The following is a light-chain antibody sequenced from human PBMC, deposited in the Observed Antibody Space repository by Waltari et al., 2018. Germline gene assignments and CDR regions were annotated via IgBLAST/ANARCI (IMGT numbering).Light chain of an antibody. CDR1: SCYVGGYHY. CDR2: EVT. Sequence: QSALTQPPSASGSPGQPVTIPCPGTSCYVGGYHYVSWYQQHPGKAPNLIISEVTKRPSGVPDRFSGSKSGNTASLTVSGLQADDEADYYCNSYAGRNRLGVFGGGTKVTVL. CDR3: NSYAGRNRLGV. J-gene: IGLJ2*01. V-gene: IGLV2-8*01.